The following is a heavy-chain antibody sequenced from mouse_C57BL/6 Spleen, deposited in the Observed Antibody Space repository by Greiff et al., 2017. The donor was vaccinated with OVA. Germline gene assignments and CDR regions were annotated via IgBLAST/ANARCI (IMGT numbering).Heavy chain of an antibody. CDR1: GFTFSSYA. J-gene: IGHJ1*03. D-gene: IGHD2-3*01. V-gene: IGHV5-9-1*02. Sequence: EVKVVESGEGLVKPGGSLKLSCAASGFTFSSYAMSWVRQTPEKRLEWVAYISSGGDYIYYADTVKGRFTISRDNARNTLYLQMSSLKSEDTAMYYCTRDDGYYGYFDVWGTGTTVTVSS. CDR2: ISSGGDYI. CDR3: TRDDGYYGYFDV.